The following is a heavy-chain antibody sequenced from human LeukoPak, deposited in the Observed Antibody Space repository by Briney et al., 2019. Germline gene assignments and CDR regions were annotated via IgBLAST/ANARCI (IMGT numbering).Heavy chain of an antibody. CDR3: ARGIRIPISHQLLYYYFDY. CDR2: INPSGGST. CDR1: GYTFTSYY. J-gene: IGHJ4*02. D-gene: IGHD2-2*02. Sequence: ASVKVSCKASGYTFTSYYMHWVRQAPGQGLEWMGIINPSGGSTSYAQKFQGRVTMTRNTSISTAYMELSSLRSEDTAVYYCARGIRIPISHQLLYYYFDYWGQGTLVTVSS. V-gene: IGHV1-46*01.